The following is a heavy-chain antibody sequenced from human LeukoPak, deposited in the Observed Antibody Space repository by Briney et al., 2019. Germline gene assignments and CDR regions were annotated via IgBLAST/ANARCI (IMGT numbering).Heavy chain of an antibody. CDR3: ARWDCSGGSCYSGFDY. CDR1: GFTFSSHW. V-gene: IGHV3-74*01. CDR2: INSDGSST. D-gene: IGHD2-15*01. Sequence: GGSLRLSCAASGFTFSSHWMHWVRQAPGKGLVWVSRINSDGSSTSYADSVKGRFTISRDNAKNTLYLQMNSLRAEDTAVYYCARWDCSGGSCYSGFDYWGQGTLVTVSS. J-gene: IGHJ4*02.